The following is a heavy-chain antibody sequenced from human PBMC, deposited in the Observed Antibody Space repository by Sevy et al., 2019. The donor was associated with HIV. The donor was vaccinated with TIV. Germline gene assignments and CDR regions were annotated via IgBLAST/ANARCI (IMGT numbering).Heavy chain of an antibody. D-gene: IGHD2-2*01. CDR2: IWYDGSNK. CDR3: AREGVVPAAMGPYYYGMDV. CDR1: GFTFSSYG. Sequence: GESLKISCAASGFTFSSYGMHWVRQAPGKGLEWVAVIWYDGSNKYYADSVKGRFTISRDNSKNTLYLQMNSLRAEDTAVYYCAREGVVPAAMGPYYYGMDVWGQGTTVTVSS. V-gene: IGHV3-33*01. J-gene: IGHJ6*02.